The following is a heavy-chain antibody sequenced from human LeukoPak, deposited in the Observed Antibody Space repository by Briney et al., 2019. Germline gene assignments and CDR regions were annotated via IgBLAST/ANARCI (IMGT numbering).Heavy chain of an antibody. V-gene: IGHV3-33*01. Sequence: AGGSLRLSCAASGFTFSSYGMHWVRQAPGKGLEWVAVIWYDGSNKYYADSVKGRFTISRDNSKNTLYLQMNSLRAEDTALYYYARRLLFFLGLPADYYYYYGMDVWGQGTTVTVSS. J-gene: IGHJ6*02. CDR1: GFTFSSYG. CDR2: IWYDGSNK. CDR3: ARRLLFFLGLPADYYYYYGMDV. D-gene: IGHD3-3*01.